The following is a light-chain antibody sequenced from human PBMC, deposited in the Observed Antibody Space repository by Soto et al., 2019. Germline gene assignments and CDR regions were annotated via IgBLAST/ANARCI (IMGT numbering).Light chain of an antibody. Sequence: EIVMTQSPGTLSVSPGERVTLSCRASQSVSSNLAWYQQKPGQAPRLLIYGAFTRATGIPVRFSGSGSGTQFTLTISSLQSEDSAVYYCQQYNNWPALTFGGGTKVEVK. V-gene: IGKV3-15*01. CDR3: QQYNNWPALT. J-gene: IGKJ4*01. CDR2: GAF. CDR1: QSVSSN.